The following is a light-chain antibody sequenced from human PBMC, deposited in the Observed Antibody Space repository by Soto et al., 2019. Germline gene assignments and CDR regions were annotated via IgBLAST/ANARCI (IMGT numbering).Light chain of an antibody. J-gene: IGLJ2*01. CDR3: QVWDSTGDRVV. CDR1: NIRVKN. V-gene: IGLV3-21*04. CDR2: YDS. Sequence: SSELTQPPSVSVAPGKTARISCGGNNIRVKNVHWYQQRPGQAPVVVISYDSDRPSGIPERFSGSNSGNTATLTISRVEAGDEADYYCQVWDSTGDRVVFGGGPKLTVL.